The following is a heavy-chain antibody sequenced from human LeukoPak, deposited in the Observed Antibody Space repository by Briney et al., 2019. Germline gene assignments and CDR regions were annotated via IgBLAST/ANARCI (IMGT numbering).Heavy chain of an antibody. V-gene: IGHV3-7*01. D-gene: IGHD1-26*01. CDR1: GFTFSSYW. J-gene: IGHJ4*02. CDR3: ARDQISNGSYSGFDY. Sequence: GGPLRLSCAASGFTFSSYWMSWVRQAPGKGLEWVANIKQDGSEKYYVDSVKGRFTISRDNAKNSLYLQMNSLRAEDTAVYYCARDQISNGSYSGFDYWGQGTLVTVSS. CDR2: IKQDGSEK.